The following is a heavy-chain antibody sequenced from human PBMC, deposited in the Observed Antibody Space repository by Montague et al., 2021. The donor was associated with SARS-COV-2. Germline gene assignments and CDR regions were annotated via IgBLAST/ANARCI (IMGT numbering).Heavy chain of an antibody. J-gene: IGHJ4*02. D-gene: IGHD1-7*01. CDR2: IDWDDDK. CDR3: ARETGTTVSLDY. CDR1: GFSLSTSGMC. Sequence: PALVKPTQTLTLTCTFSGFSLSTSGMCVSWIRQPPGKALEWLARIDWDDDKYYSTSLKTRLTISKDTSKDQVVLTMTSMDPVDTATYYCARETGTTVSLDYWGQGTLVTVSS. V-gene: IGHV2-70*11.